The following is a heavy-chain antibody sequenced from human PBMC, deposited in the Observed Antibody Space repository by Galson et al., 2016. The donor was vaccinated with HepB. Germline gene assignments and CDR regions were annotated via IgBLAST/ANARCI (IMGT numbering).Heavy chain of an antibody. CDR1: GGSVSSGNYY. Sequence: ETLSLTCSVSGGSVSSGNYYWSWIRQPPGKGLEWIGYISDSGDTDYNPSLKSRVTIVVDTSKNQFSLKLNSVSAADTAVYYCARGKDGYNWAFDIWGQGTMVTVSS. CDR3: ARGKDGYNWAFDI. CDR2: ISDSGDT. J-gene: IGHJ3*02. V-gene: IGHV4-61*01. D-gene: IGHD5-24*01.